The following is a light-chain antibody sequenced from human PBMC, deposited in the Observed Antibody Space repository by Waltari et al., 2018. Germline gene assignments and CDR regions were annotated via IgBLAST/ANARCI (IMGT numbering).Light chain of an antibody. CDR1: QSISNW. CDR2: KAS. V-gene: IGKV1-5*03. Sequence: IQMTQSPSSLSASVGDRVTITCRASQSISNWFAWYQHKPGKAPILLIYKASILKSGVPSRFSGSGSGTQFTLTISSLQPGDFATYYCQQYNTYSSFGQGTKLEIK. CDR3: QQYNTYSS. J-gene: IGKJ2*01.